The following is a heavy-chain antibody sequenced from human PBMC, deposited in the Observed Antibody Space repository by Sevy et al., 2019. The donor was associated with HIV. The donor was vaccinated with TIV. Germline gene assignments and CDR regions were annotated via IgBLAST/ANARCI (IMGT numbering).Heavy chain of an antibody. Sequence: GGSLRLSCAASGFTFRTYAMSWVRQAPGKGLEWVSDISGSGGDTYYADSVKGRFTISRDNSKNTLYLQMSSLRAEDTAEYYCTKDAYYYDGSGYSMSQWYYGMDVWVQGTTVTVSS. J-gene: IGHJ6*02. CDR3: TKDAYYYDGSGYSMSQWYYGMDV. CDR1: GFTFRTYA. V-gene: IGHV3-23*01. D-gene: IGHD3-22*01. CDR2: ISGSGGDT.